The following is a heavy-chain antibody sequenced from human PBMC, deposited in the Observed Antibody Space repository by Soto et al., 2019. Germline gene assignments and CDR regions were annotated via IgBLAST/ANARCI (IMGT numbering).Heavy chain of an antibody. V-gene: IGHV3-73*02. J-gene: IGHJ4*02. Sequence: EVRLVESGGALVQPGGTLKLSCAASGFIFSDSIINWVRQASGKGLVWVGSIKGRAENYATAYSASVNGRFTISRDDSNKMAYLQVISLKAEDTALYSCTRLAFSTSWDGFDSWGQGTLVTVSS. CDR1: GFIFSDSI. D-gene: IGHD6-13*01. CDR2: IKGRAENYAT. CDR3: TRLAFSTSWDGFDS.